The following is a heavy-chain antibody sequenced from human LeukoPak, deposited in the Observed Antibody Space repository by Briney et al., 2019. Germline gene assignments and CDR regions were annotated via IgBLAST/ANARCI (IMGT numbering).Heavy chain of an antibody. CDR1: GFTFSSYS. CDR2: ISSSSSYI. J-gene: IGHJ4*02. D-gene: IGHD6-13*01. Sequence: GGSLRLSCAASGFTFSSYSMNWVRQAPGRGLEWVSSISSSSSYIYYADSVKGRFTISRDNAKNSLYLQMNSLRAEDTAVYYCARVQGAAGRDDYWGQGTLVTVSS. CDR3: ARVQGAAGRDDY. V-gene: IGHV3-21*01.